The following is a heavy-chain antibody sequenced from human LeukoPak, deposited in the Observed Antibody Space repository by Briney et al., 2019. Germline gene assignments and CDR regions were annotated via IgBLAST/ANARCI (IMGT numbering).Heavy chain of an antibody. V-gene: IGHV4-34*01. Sequence: SETLSLTCAVYGGPFSGYYWSWIRQPPGKGLEWIGEINHSGSTNYNPSLKSRVTISVDTSKNQFSLKLCSVTAADTAVYYCARRNPELDYWGQGTLVTVSS. J-gene: IGHJ4*02. CDR3: ARRNPELDY. CDR2: INHSGST. CDR1: GGPFSGYY.